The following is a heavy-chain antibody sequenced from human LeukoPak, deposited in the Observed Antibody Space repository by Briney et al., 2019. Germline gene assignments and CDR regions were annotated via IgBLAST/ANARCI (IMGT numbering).Heavy chain of an antibody. CDR2: ISSSRYI. V-gene: IGHV3-69-1*01. CDR1: EFTVSSNY. CDR3: ARAPAYYYDSSGHLKWYYNYMDV. D-gene: IGHD3-22*01. Sequence: PGGSLRLSCAASEFTVSSNYMSWVRQAPGKGLEWVSSISSSRYIYYADSLKGRFTISRDNAKNSLYLQMNSLRVEDTAMYYCARAPAYYYDSSGHLKWYYNYMDVWGKGTTVTISS. J-gene: IGHJ6*03.